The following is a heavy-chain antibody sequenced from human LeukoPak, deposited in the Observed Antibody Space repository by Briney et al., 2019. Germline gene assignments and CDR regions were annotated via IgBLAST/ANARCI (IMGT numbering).Heavy chain of an antibody. Sequence: ASVKVSCKASGGTFSSYAIRWVRQAPGQGLEWMGRIIPILGIANYAQKFQGRVTITADKSTSTAYMELSSLRSEDTAVYYCARGGTAMEDFDYWGQGTLVTVSS. J-gene: IGHJ4*02. CDR1: GGTFSSYA. CDR3: ARGGTAMEDFDY. D-gene: IGHD5-18*01. CDR2: IIPILGIA. V-gene: IGHV1-69*04.